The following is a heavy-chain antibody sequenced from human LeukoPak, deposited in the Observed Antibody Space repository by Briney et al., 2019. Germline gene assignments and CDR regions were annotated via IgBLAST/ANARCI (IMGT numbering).Heavy chain of an antibody. D-gene: IGHD4-23*01. CDR2: ISYDESNK. Sequence: GGSLRLSCAASGFTFSNYGMHWVRQAPGKGLEWVAVISYDESNKYYADSVKGRFTISRDNSKNTLYLQMNSLRAEDTAVYYCARVGLYGGNSDDLDYWGQGTLVTVSS. CDR3: ARVGLYGGNSDDLDY. CDR1: GFTFSNYG. V-gene: IGHV3-30*03. J-gene: IGHJ4*02.